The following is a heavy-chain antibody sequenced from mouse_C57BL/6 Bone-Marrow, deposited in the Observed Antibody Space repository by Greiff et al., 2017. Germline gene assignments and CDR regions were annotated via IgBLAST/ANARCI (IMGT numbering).Heavy chain of an antibody. CDR3: ARSEILPWFAY. CDR1: GYAFTNYL. CDR2: INPGSGGT. Sequence: QVQLQQSGAELVRPGTSVKVSCKASGYAFTNYLIEWVKQRPGQGLEWIGVINPGSGGTNYNEKFKGKATLTADKSSSTAYMQLSSLTSEYSAVYFCARSEILPWFAYWGQGTLVTVSA. V-gene: IGHV1-54*01. J-gene: IGHJ3*01.